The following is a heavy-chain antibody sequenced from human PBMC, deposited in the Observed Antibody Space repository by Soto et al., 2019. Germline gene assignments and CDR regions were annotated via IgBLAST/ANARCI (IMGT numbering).Heavy chain of an antibody. CDR3: ARESSVTGNYYYYGMDV. CDR2: INPNSGGT. V-gene: IGHV1-2*04. CDR1: GYTFTGYY. J-gene: IGHJ6*02. Sequence: ASVKVSCKASGYTFTGYYMHWVQQAPGQGLEWMGWINPNSGGTNYAQKFQGWVTMTRDTSISTAYMELSRLRSDDTAVYYCARESSVTGNYYYYGMDVWGQGTTLTVYS. D-gene: IGHD1-20*01.